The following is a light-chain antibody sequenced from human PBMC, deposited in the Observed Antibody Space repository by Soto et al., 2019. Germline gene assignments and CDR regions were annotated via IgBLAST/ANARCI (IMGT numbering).Light chain of an antibody. CDR2: DAS. V-gene: IGKV3-11*01. J-gene: IGKJ1*01. CDR1: QSVSSY. CDR3: QQRSNWWT. Sequence: EILLTQSPATLSLSPGEGATLSGMASQSVSSYLAWYQQKPGQAPTLLIYDASNRATVIPAMFSGSWSLTDFTLTISSLEPEDFAVYYCQQRSNWWTFGQGTKVDIK.